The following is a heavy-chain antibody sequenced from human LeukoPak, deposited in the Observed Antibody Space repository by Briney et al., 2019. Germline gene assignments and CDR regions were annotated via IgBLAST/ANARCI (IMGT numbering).Heavy chain of an antibody. J-gene: IGHJ5*02. CDR1: GFTFSSYG. D-gene: IGHD6-19*01. Sequence: GGSLRLSCAASGFTFSSYGMHWVRQAPGKGLEWVAIMSYGGDIQYTDSVKGRFTISRDSSKNTLYLQMNSLRAEDTAIYYCARDWGSSGWYNWFDPWGQGTLVTVSS. V-gene: IGHV3-30*03. CDR3: ARDWGSSGWYNWFDP. CDR2: MSYGGDI.